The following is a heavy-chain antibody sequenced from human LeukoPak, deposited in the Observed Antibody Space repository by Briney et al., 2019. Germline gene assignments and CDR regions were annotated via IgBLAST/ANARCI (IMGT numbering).Heavy chain of an antibody. CDR1: GFTFSIYS. Sequence: PGGSLRLSCAASGFTFSIYSMNWVRQAPGKGLEWVSSISSSGSYIYYADSVKGRFTISRDNANNSLYLQMSSLRAEDTAVYYCARWDSSGFWSGYTYYFDYWGQGTLVTVSS. CDR3: ARWDSSGFWSGYTYYFDY. V-gene: IGHV3-21*01. D-gene: IGHD3-3*01. J-gene: IGHJ4*02. CDR2: ISSSGSYI.